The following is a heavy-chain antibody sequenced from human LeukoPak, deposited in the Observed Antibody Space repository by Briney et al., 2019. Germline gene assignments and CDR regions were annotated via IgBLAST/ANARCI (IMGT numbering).Heavy chain of an antibody. Sequence: SETLSLTCTVSGGSISSSSYYWGWIRQPPGKGLEWIGSISYSGSTYYNPSLKSRVTISVDTSKNQFSLKLSSVTAADTAVYYCARHPAIVAMYYFDYWGQGTLVTVSS. V-gene: IGHV4-39*07. CDR2: ISYSGST. CDR3: ARHPAIVAMYYFDY. J-gene: IGHJ4*02. CDR1: GGSISSSSYY. D-gene: IGHD5-12*01.